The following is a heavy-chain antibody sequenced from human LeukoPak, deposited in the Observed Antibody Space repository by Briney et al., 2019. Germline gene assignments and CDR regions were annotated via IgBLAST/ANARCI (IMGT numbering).Heavy chain of an antibody. CDR2: IFYSGLT. CDR1: GGSISSNRYY. Sequence: PFETQSVTCTVSGGSISSNRYYWGCIRQPPGKGLEWIGSIFYSGLTYYNTIPESRVTISVDTSKNKFSLKMSSVTAADTAVYYCARVASVAGFDFWGQGTLVTVSS. V-gene: IGHV4-39*01. D-gene: IGHD6-19*01. CDR3: ARVASVAGFDF. J-gene: IGHJ4*02.